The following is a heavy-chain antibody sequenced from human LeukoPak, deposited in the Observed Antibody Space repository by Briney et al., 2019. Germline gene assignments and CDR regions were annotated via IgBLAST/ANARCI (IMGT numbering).Heavy chain of an antibody. J-gene: IGHJ4*02. D-gene: IGHD4-23*01. Sequence: GGSLRLSCAASGFNLSAYYMDWVRQGPGKGLVWVSRLKNDGRGTKYADSEKGRFTISRDDAKNILYLQMTSLTVEDATVYYCARTTLETQYFDRWGQGTLVTVSS. V-gene: IGHV3-74*03. CDR3: ARTTLETQYFDR. CDR2: LKNDGRGT. CDR1: GFNLSAYY.